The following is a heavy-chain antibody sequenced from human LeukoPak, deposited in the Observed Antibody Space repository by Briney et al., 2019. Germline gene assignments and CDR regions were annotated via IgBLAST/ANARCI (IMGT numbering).Heavy chain of an antibody. Sequence: GGSLRLSCAASGFTFSDYYMSWISQAPGKGLEWVSYISSRGSTIYYADSVKGRFTISRDNAKNSLYLQMNSLRAEDTAVYYCARGSYDSSGYYRGVYFDYWGQGTLVTVSS. CDR3: ARGSYDSSGYYRGVYFDY. J-gene: IGHJ4*02. CDR2: ISSRGSTI. V-gene: IGHV3-11*01. CDR1: GFTFSDYY. D-gene: IGHD3-22*01.